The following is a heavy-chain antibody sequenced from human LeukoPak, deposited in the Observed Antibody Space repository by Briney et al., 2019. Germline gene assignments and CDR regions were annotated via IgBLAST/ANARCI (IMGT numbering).Heavy chain of an antibody. CDR3: AELGITMIGGV. J-gene: IGHJ6*04. Sequence: GGSLRLSCAASGFTFTTYWLGWVRQAPGKGLEWVSYISSSGSTIYYADSVKGRFTISRDNAKNSLYLQMNSLRAEDTAVYYCAELGITMIGGVWGKGTTVTISS. D-gene: IGHD3-10*02. CDR1: GFTFTTYW. V-gene: IGHV3-48*04. CDR2: ISSSGSTI.